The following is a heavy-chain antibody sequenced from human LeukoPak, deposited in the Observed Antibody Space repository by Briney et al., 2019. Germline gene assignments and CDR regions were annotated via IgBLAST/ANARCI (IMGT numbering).Heavy chain of an antibody. V-gene: IGHV1-24*01. J-gene: IGHJ4*02. Sequence: ASVKVSCKVSGYTLAELSMHWVRQAPGKGLEWMGGFDPEDGETIYAQKFQGRVTMTEDTSTDTAYMELSRLRSDDTAVYYCARPWTYSSSLAPFDYWGQGTLVTVSS. CDR2: FDPEDGET. CDR3: ARPWTYSSSLAPFDY. CDR1: GYTLAELS. D-gene: IGHD6-13*01.